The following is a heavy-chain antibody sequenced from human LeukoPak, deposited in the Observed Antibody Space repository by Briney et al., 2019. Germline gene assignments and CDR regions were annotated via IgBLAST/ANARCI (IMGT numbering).Heavy chain of an antibody. J-gene: IGHJ6*02. D-gene: IGHD1-14*01. V-gene: IGHV3-23*01. CDR3: GATGNYYYYGMDV. CDR2: ISGSGGST. CDR1: GFTFSSYA. Sequence: GGSLRLSCAASGFTFSSYAMSWVRQAPGKGLEWVSAISGSGGSTYYADSVKGRFTISRDNSKNTLYLQMNSLRAKDTAVYYCGATGNYYYYGMDVWGQGTTVTVSS.